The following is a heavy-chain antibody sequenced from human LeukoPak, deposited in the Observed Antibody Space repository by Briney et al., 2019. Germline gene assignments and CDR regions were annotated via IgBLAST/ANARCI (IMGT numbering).Heavy chain of an antibody. D-gene: IGHD6-13*01. CDR2: MNPNSGNT. V-gene: IGHV1-8*01. Sequence: ASVKVSCKASGYTFTSYDINWVRQATGQGLEWRGWMNPNSGNTGYAQKFQGRVTMTRNTSISTAYMELSSLRSEDTAVYYCARGRTVRIAAAAYPLGYWGQGTLVTVSS. CDR1: GYTFTSYD. CDR3: ARGRTVRIAAAAYPLGY. J-gene: IGHJ4*02.